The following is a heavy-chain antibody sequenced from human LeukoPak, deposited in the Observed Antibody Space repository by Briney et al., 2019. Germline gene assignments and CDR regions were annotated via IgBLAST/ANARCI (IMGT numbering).Heavy chain of an antibody. CDR2: IGTRGTTM. CDR1: GFTFTSYV. J-gene: IGHJ5*02. D-gene: IGHD2-21*01. V-gene: IGHV3-48*02. Sequence: GGSLRLSCAAYGFTFTSYVMNWVRQPPGKGLEWISYIGTRGTTMYYADSVKGRFTISRDNAKNSLYLQMNSLRDEDTAIYYCARGRGSSWGQGTLVTVSS. CDR3: ARGRGSS.